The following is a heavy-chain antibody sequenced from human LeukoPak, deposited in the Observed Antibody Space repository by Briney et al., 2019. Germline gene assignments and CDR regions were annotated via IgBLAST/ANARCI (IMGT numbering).Heavy chain of an antibody. CDR1: RFTFSSYW. D-gene: IGHD3-10*01. CDR3: GRDYYASNGLDV. Sequence: PGGSLRLSCAPSRFTFSSYWMSCVPQAPGKGLEWVANINQDGSDKYYVDSVKGRFTVSRDNAKNSLYLQMNSLRDEDTAVYYCGRDYYASNGLDVWGQGTTVTVSS. V-gene: IGHV3-7*04. J-gene: IGHJ6*02. CDR2: INQDGSDK.